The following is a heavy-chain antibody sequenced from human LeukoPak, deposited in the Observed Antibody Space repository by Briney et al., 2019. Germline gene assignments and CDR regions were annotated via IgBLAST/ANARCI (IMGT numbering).Heavy chain of an antibody. J-gene: IGHJ4*02. D-gene: IGHD2-2*01. Sequence: GESLKISCAASGFTVSSNYMSWVRQAPGKGLEWVSVIYSGGSTYYADSVKGRFTIFRDNSKNTLYLQMNSLRAEDTAVYYCARGEHIVVVPAAIPLDYWGQGTLVTVSS. CDR2: IYSGGST. V-gene: IGHV3-66*02. CDR3: ARGEHIVVVPAAIPLDY. CDR1: GFTVSSNY.